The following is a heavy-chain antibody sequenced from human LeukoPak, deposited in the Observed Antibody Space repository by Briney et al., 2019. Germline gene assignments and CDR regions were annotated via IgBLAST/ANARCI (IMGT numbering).Heavy chain of an antibody. V-gene: IGHV3-43*02. CDR3: AKDTRFSVTDLDY. D-gene: IGHD3-10*01. CDR2: ISGDGGTT. Sequence: GGSLRLSCAASGFTFDDYAMHWVRQAPGKGLEWVSLISGDGGTTYYADPVKGRFTISRDNSKNSLYLQMNSLTTEDTALYYCAKDTRFSVTDLDYWGQGILVTVSS. CDR1: GFTFDDYA. J-gene: IGHJ4*02.